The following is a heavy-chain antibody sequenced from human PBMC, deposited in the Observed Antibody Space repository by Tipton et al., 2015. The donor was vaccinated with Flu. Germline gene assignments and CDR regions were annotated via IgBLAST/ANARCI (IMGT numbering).Heavy chain of an antibody. CDR3: AREDDYDSSSNYFDY. J-gene: IGHJ4*02. D-gene: IGHD3-22*01. CDR1: GGSISSGGYY. V-gene: IGHV4-31*03. Sequence: TLSLTCTVSGGSISSGGYYWSWNRQHPGKGLEWIGNIYYSGNTYYNPSLKSRVTISVDTSKNQFSLKLSSVTAAVTAVYYCAREDDYDSSSNYFDYWGQGTLVTVSS. CDR2: IYYSGNT.